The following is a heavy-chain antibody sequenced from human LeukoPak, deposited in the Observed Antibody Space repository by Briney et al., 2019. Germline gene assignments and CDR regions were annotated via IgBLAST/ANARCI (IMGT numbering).Heavy chain of an antibody. CDR2: IYYSGST. CDR1: GGSISSYY. J-gene: IGHJ4*02. Sequence: PSETLSPTCTVSGGSISSYYWSWLRQPPGKGLEWIGYIYYSGSTNYNPSLKSRVTISVDTSKNQFSLKLNSVTAADTAVYYCARYVWGSYPTFEDYWGQGTLVTVSS. CDR3: ARYVWGSYPTFEDY. V-gene: IGHV4-59*01. D-gene: IGHD3-16*02.